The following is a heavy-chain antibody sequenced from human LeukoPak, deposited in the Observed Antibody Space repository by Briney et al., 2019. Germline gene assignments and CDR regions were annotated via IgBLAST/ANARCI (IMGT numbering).Heavy chain of an antibody. CDR2: VHYSGTA. CDR1: DGSITNYD. J-gene: IGHJ4*02. D-gene: IGHD4-17*01. CDR3: ARGYGDFRVEGRYFHS. Sequence: SETLSLTCTVSDGSITNYDWSWARQPPGKGLEFIGHVHYSGTANYNPSLRSRVTISIDTSKKHFFLKLESVTAADTAVYYCARGYGDFRVEGRYFHSWGQGTLVTVSS. V-gene: IGHV4-59*01.